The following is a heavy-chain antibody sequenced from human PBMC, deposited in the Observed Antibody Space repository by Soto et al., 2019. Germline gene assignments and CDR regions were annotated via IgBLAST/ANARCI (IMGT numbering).Heavy chain of an antibody. J-gene: IGHJ6*02. CDR2: INPSGGST. Sequence: ASLKLYCKTSGYTLTRYYMHWGRQTPGQGLEWMGIINPSGGSTSYAQKFQGRVTMTRDTSTSTVYMELSSLRSEDTAVYYCARDLPYDFWSGYYYHYYYGMDVWGQGTTVTVSS. CDR1: GYTLTRYY. V-gene: IGHV1-46*01. CDR3: ARDLPYDFWSGYYYHYYYGMDV. D-gene: IGHD3-3*01.